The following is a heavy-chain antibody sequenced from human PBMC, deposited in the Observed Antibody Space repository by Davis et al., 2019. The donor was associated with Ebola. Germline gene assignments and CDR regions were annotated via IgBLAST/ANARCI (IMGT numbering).Heavy chain of an antibody. J-gene: IGHJ4*02. V-gene: IGHV6-1*01. Sequence: PSETLSLTCAISGDSVSSAGWNWIRQSPSRGLEWLGRTYYKSKWYNDYAVSVKSRITINPDTSKNQVSLQLNSVTPEDTAVYYCARGWLRVGFDSWGQGTLVIVSS. CDR2: TYYKSKWYN. CDR1: GDSVSSAG. D-gene: IGHD5-12*01. CDR3: ARGWLRVGFDS.